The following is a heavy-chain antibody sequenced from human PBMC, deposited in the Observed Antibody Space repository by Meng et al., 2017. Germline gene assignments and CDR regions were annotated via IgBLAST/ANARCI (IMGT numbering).Heavy chain of an antibody. Sequence: GESLKISCAASGFTFSSYSMNWVRQAPGKGLEWVGRIKSKTDGGTTDDAAPVKGRFTISRDDSKNTLYLQMNSLKTEDTSVYCCTTGRYYYGSGSYSDSYGMDVWGQGTTVTVSS. V-gene: IGHV3-15*01. CDR3: TTGRYYYGSGSYSDSYGMDV. CDR2: IKSKTDGGTT. D-gene: IGHD3-10*01. J-gene: IGHJ6*02. CDR1: GFTFSSYS.